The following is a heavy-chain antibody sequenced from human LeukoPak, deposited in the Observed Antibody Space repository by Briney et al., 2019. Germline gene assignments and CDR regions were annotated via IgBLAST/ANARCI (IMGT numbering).Heavy chain of an antibody. D-gene: IGHD3-10*01. CDR2: ISSSSSYT. CDR1: GFTFSDYY. Sequence: KPGGSLRLSCAASGFTFSDYYMSWIRQAPGKGLDWVSYISSSSSYTNYADSVKGRFTISRDNAKNSLYLQMNSLRAEDTAVYYCARVLLWFGELSDLYFDYWGQGTLVTVSS. J-gene: IGHJ4*02. CDR3: ARVLLWFGELSDLYFDY. V-gene: IGHV3-11*06.